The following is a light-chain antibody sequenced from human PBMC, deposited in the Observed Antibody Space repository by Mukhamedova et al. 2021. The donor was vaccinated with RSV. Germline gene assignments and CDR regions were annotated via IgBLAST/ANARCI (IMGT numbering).Light chain of an antibody. J-gene: IGKJ2*01. V-gene: IGKV4-1*01. Sequence: QSVLYSSNNKNYLAWYQQKPGQPPKLLIYWASTGESGVPDRFSGSGSGTDFTLTISSLQAEDVAVYYCQQYYSTPYTFGQGTKL. CDR1: QSVLYSSNNKNY. CDR2: WAS. CDR3: QQYYSTPYT.